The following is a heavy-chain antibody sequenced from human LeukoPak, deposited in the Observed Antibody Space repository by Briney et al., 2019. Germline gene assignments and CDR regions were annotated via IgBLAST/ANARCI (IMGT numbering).Heavy chain of an antibody. CDR3: AKETQWLVQGGSVDY. CDR1: GFTFSSYA. V-gene: IGHV3-23*01. Sequence: PGGSLRLSCAASGFTFSSYAMSWVRQAPGKGLEWVSAISGSGGSTYYADSVEGRFTISRDNSKNTLYLQMNSLGAEDTAVYYCAKETQWLVQGGSVDYWGQGTLVTVSS. CDR2: ISGSGGST. D-gene: IGHD6-19*01. J-gene: IGHJ4*02.